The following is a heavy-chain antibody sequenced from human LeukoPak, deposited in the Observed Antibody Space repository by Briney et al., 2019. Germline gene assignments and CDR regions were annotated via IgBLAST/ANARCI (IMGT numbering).Heavy chain of an antibody. CDR3: GKRELWHGSGEDA. D-gene: IGHD3-10*01. Sequence: GGSLRLSCAASGLTFNNYAMSWFRQTPGKGLEWVSAISGSGDRTYYAESVKGRFSISRDNSKNTLYLQMHSLRAEDTAVYYCGKRELWHGSGEDAWGQGTTVTVSS. V-gene: IGHV3-23*01. CDR1: GLTFNNYA. CDR2: ISGSGDRT. J-gene: IGHJ6*02.